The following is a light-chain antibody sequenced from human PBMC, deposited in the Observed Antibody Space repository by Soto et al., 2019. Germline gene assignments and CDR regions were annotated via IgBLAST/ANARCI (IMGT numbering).Light chain of an antibody. Sequence: DIQLTQSASSLSASVGDRVTITCQASQVITNYLNWYQQKQGKAPKLLIYDISTLEIGVPSRFSGSGSGTDFTFTISGLKPEDIATYLCQQYENLPYTFGQGTRLEI. CDR2: DIS. CDR3: QQYENLPYT. J-gene: IGKJ5*01. CDR1: QVITNY. V-gene: IGKV1-33*01.